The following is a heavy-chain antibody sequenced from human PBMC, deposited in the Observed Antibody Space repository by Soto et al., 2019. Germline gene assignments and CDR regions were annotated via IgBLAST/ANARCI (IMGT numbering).Heavy chain of an antibody. CDR1: GYTFTSYG. D-gene: IGHD2-15*01. CDR2: ISAYNDNA. CDR3: TREYCSGDSCYGPDY. Sequence: GASVKVSCKASGYTFTSYGINWVRQAPGQGLEWMGWISAYNDNAKYAQNFQGRVTVTTDTSTNTAYMELRSLRSDDTAVYYCTREYCSGDSCYGPDYWGQGTLVTVSS. J-gene: IGHJ4*02. V-gene: IGHV1-18*01.